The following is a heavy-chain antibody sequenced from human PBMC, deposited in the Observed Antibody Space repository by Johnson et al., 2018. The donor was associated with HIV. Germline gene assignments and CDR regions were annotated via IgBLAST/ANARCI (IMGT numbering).Heavy chain of an antibody. Sequence: QEQLVESGGGVVQPGRSLRLSCAASGFTFSSYAMHWVRQAPGKGLEWVAVISYDGTNKHYGDSVRGRFTVSRDNSKNTLSLQMNSLTTEDTAIYYCVRGSLTDDSFADWGQGTVVTVSS. D-gene: IGHD2-8*01. CDR2: ISYDGTNK. J-gene: IGHJ3*01. V-gene: IGHV3-30-3*01. CDR1: GFTFSSYA. CDR3: VRGSLTDDSFAD.